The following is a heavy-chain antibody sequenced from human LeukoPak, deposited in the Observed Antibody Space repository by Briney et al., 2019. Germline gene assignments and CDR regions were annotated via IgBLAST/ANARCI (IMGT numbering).Heavy chain of an antibody. CDR1: VYTFTSYG. Sequence: ASVKVSCKASVYTFTSYGISWVRQAPGQGLEWMGWISAYNGNTNYAQKLQGRVTMTTDTSISTAYMELSRLRSDDTAVYYCATAPLGAYWGQGTLVTVSS. D-gene: IGHD3-16*01. CDR3: ATAPLGAY. CDR2: ISAYNGNT. J-gene: IGHJ4*02. V-gene: IGHV1-18*01.